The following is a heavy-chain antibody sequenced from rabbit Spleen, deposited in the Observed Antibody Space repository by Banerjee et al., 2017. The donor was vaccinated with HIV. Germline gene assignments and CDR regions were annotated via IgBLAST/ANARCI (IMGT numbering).Heavy chain of an antibody. CDR3: ARDLAGVIGWNFGL. CDR1: GFSFSSNW. CDR2: INTNNGVT. J-gene: IGHJ3*01. Sequence: QEQLVESGGGLVKPGASLTLTCTVSGFSFSSNWICWVRQAPGKGLEWIARINTNNGVTWYANWAKGRFTISKTSSTTVTLRIASLTAADTATYFCARDLAGVIGWNFGLWGQGTLVTV. D-gene: IGHD4-1*01. V-gene: IGHV1S45*01.